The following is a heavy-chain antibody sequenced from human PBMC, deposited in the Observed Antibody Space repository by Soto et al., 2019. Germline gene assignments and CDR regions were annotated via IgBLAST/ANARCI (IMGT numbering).Heavy chain of an antibody. J-gene: IGHJ6*02. Sequence: SQTLSLTCAISGDSVSSNSAGWNWIRQSPSRGLEWLGRTYYKSKWNNDYALSVKSRITINPDTSKNQFSLHLYSVTPEDTAVYYCQGMTWFRVMDVWGQGTPVTVSS. CDR3: QGMTWFRVMDV. CDR1: GDSVSSNSAG. V-gene: IGHV6-1*01. D-gene: IGHD2-21*02. CDR2: TYYKSKWNN.